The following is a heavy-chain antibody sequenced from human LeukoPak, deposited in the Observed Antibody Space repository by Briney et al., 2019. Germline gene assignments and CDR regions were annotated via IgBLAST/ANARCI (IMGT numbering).Heavy chain of an antibody. V-gene: IGHV3-15*01. Sequence: PGGSLRLSCTASGLTFSNAWMSWVRQAPEKGLEWVGRIKSKTDYGTTDHAAPVKGRFTIPRDNAKNSLYLQMNSLRAEDTAVYYCARCSGGSTYHSDDYWGQGTLVTVSS. J-gene: IGHJ4*02. CDR3: ARCSGGSTYHSDDY. CDR1: GLTFSNAW. CDR2: IKSKTDYGTT. D-gene: IGHD2-15*01.